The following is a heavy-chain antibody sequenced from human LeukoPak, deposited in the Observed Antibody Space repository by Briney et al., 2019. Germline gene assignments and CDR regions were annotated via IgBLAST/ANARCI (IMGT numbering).Heavy chain of an antibody. V-gene: IGHV1-2*02. Sequence: ASVKVSCKASVYTFTGYYMHWVRQAPGQGLEWMGWINPNSGGTNYAQKFQGRVTMTRDTSISTAYMELSRLRSDDTAVYYCARDTVSIAVAGTLVYWGQGTLVTVSS. CDR1: VYTFTGYY. CDR2: INPNSGGT. CDR3: ARDTVSIAVAGTLVY. D-gene: IGHD6-19*01. J-gene: IGHJ4*02.